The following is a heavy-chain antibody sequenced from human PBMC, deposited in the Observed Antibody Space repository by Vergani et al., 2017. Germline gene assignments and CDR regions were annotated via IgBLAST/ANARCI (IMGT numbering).Heavy chain of an antibody. J-gene: IGHJ6*03. Sequence: EVQLVETGGGLIQPGGSLRLSCAASGFTVSSNYMSWVRQAPGKGLEWVSVIYSGGSTYYADSVKGRFTISRDTSKNTLYLQMNSLRAEDTAVSYCARATGPSNYGKLVLYYYYMYVWGKGSTVTVSS. V-gene: IGHV3-53*02. D-gene: IGHD6-6*01. CDR1: GFTVSSNY. CDR2: IYSGGST. CDR3: ARATGPSNYGKLVLYYYYMYV.